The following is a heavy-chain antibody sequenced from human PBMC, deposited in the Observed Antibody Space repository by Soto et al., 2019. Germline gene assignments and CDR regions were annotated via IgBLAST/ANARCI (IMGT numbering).Heavy chain of an antibody. V-gene: IGHV3-33*01. CDR2: IWYDGSNK. Sequence: GGSVRLSCAASGFTFSSYGMHWVRQAPGKGLEWVAVIWYDGSNKYYADSVKGRFTISRDNSKNTLYLQMNSLRAEDTAVYYCARERIMITFGGVIVSDAFDIWGQGTMVTVSS. D-gene: IGHD3-16*02. CDR1: GFTFSSYG. J-gene: IGHJ3*02. CDR3: ARERIMITFGGVIVSDAFDI.